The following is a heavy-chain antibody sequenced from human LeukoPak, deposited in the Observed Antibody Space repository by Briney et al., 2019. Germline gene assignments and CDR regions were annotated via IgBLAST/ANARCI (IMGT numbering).Heavy chain of an antibody. D-gene: IGHD3-10*01. CDR3: ARGWFGSRNMDV. V-gene: IGHV3-74*03. CDR1: GFTFSSYW. CDR2: TDYDGSTT. Sequence: QSGGSLRLSCAASGFTFSSYWMHWVRQAPGKGLVWVSRTDYDGSTTLYADSVKGRFTISRDNAKNTLDLQMNSLRAEDTAVYYCARGWFGSRNMDVWGQGTTVTVSS. J-gene: IGHJ6*02.